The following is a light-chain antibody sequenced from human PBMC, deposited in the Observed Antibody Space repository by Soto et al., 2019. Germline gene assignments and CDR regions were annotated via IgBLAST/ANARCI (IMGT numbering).Light chain of an antibody. CDR3: QQRETWPRT. J-gene: IGKJ2*01. V-gene: IGKV3-11*01. CDR2: GES. CDR1: QSVGSY. Sequence: EIVLTQSPATLSLSPGERATLSCRASQSVGSYFSCYQHKPGQAPRLLIYGESNRATDIPGSFSGSGSGTDFTLTLSSLESGDSAVYYCQQRETWPRTFGQGTRLEIK.